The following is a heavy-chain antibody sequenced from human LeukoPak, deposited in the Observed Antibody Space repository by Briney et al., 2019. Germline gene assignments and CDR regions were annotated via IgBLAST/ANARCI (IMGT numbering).Heavy chain of an antibody. CDR3: ARRPRRAAPITG. V-gene: IGHV4-34*01. CDR1: GGSFSGYY. CDR2: INHSGST. Sequence: SETLSLTCAVYGGSFSGYYWSWIRQPPGKGLEWIGEINHSGSTNYNPSLKSRVTISVDTSKNQFSLKLSSVTAADAAVYYCARRPRRAAPITGWGQGTLVTVSS. J-gene: IGHJ4*02. D-gene: IGHD2-15*01.